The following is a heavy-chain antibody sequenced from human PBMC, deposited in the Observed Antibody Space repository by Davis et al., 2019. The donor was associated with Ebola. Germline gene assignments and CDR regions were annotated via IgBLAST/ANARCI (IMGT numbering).Heavy chain of an antibody. V-gene: IGHV3-23*01. Sequence: PGGSLRLSCAASGFTFSNYDMSWVRQAPGKGLEWVSGINGRGSRTYYADSVKGRFTISRDNSKNRLYLQMNSLRAEDTAVYYCAKREHTATSRYYYMDVWGKGTTVTVSS. CDR3: AKREHTATSRYYYMDV. CDR1: GFTFSNYD. J-gene: IGHJ6*03. CDR2: INGRGSRT. D-gene: IGHD4-17*01.